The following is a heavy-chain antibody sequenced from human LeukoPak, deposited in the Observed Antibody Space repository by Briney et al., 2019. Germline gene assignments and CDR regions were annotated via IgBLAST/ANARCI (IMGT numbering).Heavy chain of an antibody. J-gene: IGHJ3*02. CDR1: GGTFSSYA. D-gene: IGHD3-22*01. CDR3: ARVNGYYAFDM. V-gene: IGHV1-69*05. CDR2: IIPIFGTA. Sequence: SVKVSCKASGGTFSSYAISWARQAPGQGLEWMGRIIPIFGTANYAQKFQGRVMITTDESTSTAYMELSSLRSEDTAVYYCARVNGYYAFDMWGQGTMVIVSS.